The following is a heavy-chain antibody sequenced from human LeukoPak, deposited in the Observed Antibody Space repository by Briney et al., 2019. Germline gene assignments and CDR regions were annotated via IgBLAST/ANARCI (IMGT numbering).Heavy chain of an antibody. J-gene: IGHJ4*02. Sequence: PSGTLSLTCTVSGGSISSYYWSWIRQPPGKGLEWIGYIYYSGSTNYNPSLKSRVTISLDTSKNQFSLKLSSVTAADTAVYYCARDRPGSYFDYWGQGTLVTVSS. CDR3: ARDRPGSYFDY. CDR1: GGSISSYY. V-gene: IGHV4-59*12. CDR2: IYYSGST.